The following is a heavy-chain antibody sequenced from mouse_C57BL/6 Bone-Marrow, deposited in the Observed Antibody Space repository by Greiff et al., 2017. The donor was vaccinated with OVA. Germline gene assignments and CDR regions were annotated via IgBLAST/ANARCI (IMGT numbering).Heavy chain of an antibody. CDR3: ASRRPYDSAWFAC. V-gene: IGHV1-55*01. Sequence: VQLQQPGAELVKPGASVKMSCKASGYTFTSYWITWVKQRPGQGLEWIGDIYPGSGSTNYNEKFKSKATLTVDTSSSTAYMQLSSLTSEDSAVYYCASRRPYDSAWFACWGQGTLVTVSA. D-gene: IGHD2-4*01. J-gene: IGHJ3*01. CDR2: IYPGSGST. CDR1: GYTFTSYW.